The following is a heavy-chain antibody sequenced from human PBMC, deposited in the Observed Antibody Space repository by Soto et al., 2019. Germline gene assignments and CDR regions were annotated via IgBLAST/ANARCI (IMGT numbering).Heavy chain of an antibody. Sequence: SETLSLTCSVSGGSINYNSYHWGWIRQPPGQGLEWIGSIFYTGTTFYNPSLESRVTMSVDTSKNSFSLHLTSVTAADTAVYFCARLVVVAPVANVWGQGTLVTVSS. CDR3: ARLVVVAPVANV. CDR2: IFYTGTT. V-gene: IGHV4-39*02. J-gene: IGHJ4*02. D-gene: IGHD2-2*01. CDR1: GGSINYNSYH.